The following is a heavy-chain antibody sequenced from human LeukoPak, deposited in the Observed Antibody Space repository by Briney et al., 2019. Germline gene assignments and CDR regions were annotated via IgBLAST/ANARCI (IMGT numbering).Heavy chain of an antibody. D-gene: IGHD6-13*01. CDR1: GGSISSYY. CDR3: ARSYSNNWYAGFDP. Sequence: PSETLSLTCTVSGGSISSYYWSWIRQPPGKGLEWIGYIYYSGSTNYNPSLKSRVTISVDTSKNQFSLKLSSVTAADTAVYYCARSYSNNWYAGFDPWGQGTLVTVSS. CDR2: IYYSGST. J-gene: IGHJ5*02. V-gene: IGHV4-59*08.